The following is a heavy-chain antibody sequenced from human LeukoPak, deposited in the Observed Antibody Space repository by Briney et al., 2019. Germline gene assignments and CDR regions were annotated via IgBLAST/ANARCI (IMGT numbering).Heavy chain of an antibody. CDR2: INPNSGGT. CDR3: ARGTCSSTSCYRSDAFDI. D-gene: IGHD2-2*01. CDR1: GYTFTGYY. J-gene: IGHJ3*02. Sequence: ASVKVSCKASGYTFTGYYMHWVRQATGQGLEWMGWINPNSGGTNYAQKFQGRVTMTRDTSISTAYMELSRLRSDDTAVYYCARGTCSSTSCYRSDAFDIWGQGTMVTVSS. V-gene: IGHV1-2*02.